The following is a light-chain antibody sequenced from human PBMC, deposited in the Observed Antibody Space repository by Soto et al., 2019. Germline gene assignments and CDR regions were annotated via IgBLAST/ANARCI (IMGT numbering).Light chain of an antibody. CDR2: EVS. Sequence: QSALTQPPSASGSPGQSVTISCTGTSGDVGGYNYVSWYQQHPGKAPKLMIYEVSKRPSGVPDRFSGSKSGNTASLTVSGLQAEDEADYYCWSYAGNTIFVFGGGTKLTVL. CDR1: SGDVGGYNY. J-gene: IGLJ2*01. CDR3: WSYAGNTIFV. V-gene: IGLV2-8*01.